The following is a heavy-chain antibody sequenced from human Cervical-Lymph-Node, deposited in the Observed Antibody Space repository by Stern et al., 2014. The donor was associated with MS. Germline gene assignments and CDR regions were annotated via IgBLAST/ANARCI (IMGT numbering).Heavy chain of an antibody. CDR1: EFTFSIYA. V-gene: IGHV3-23*04. CDR3: AKDDGYIGFDY. J-gene: IGHJ4*02. Sequence: EDQLVESGGGLAHPGRSLRLSCAASEFTFSIYAMTWLRQAPGKGLEWVAAISASGNSTYFADSVKGRFTVSRDNSNNTVYLQMSNLTAEDTAIYFCAKDDGYIGFDYWGQGTPVTVSS. D-gene: IGHD5-18*01. CDR2: ISASGNST.